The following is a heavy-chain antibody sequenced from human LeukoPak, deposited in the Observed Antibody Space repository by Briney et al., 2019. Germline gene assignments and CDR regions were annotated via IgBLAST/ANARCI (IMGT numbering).Heavy chain of an antibody. CDR1: DGAISSAGYY. V-gene: IGHV4-31*01. Sequence: SEPLSLTCTVSDGAISSAGYYWSWIRQNQAKGLEWFGYIYYSGSTYYNPSLKSPVTIPVDTSKTHSSLRVGSVTAADTAVYYCARGRLVTLAAAGTRWFDLWGQGTLVNGSS. J-gene: IGHJ5*02. D-gene: IGHD6-13*01. CDR3: ARGRLVTLAAAGTRWFDL. CDR2: IYYSGST.